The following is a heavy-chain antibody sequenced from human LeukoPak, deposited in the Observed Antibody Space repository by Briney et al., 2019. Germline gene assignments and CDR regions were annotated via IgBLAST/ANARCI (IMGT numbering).Heavy chain of an antibody. D-gene: IGHD2-15*01. CDR3: ASFYCSGGSCYSDY. V-gene: IGHV4-34*01. CDR2: INHSGST. CDR1: VGSFSGYY. Sequence: SETLSLTCAVYVGSFSGYYWSWIRQPPGKGLEWIGEINHSGSTNYNPSLKSRVTISVDTSKNQFSLKLSSVTAADTAVYYCASFYCSGGSCYSDYWGQGTLVTVSS. J-gene: IGHJ4*02.